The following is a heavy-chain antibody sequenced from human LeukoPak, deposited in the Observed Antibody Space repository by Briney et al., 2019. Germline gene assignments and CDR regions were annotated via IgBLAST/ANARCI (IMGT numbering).Heavy chain of an antibody. CDR2: INPNSGGT. Sequence: ASVKVSCKASGYTFTGYYMYWVRQAPGQGLEWMGWINPNSGGTKYGQKFQGRIIMTSDTSTSTAYMELSSLRSDDTVVFYCATVSVSSSSGFDYWGQGTLVTVSS. CDR1: GYTFTGYY. D-gene: IGHD6-6*01. J-gene: IGHJ4*02. V-gene: IGHV1-2*02. CDR3: ATVSVSSSSGFDY.